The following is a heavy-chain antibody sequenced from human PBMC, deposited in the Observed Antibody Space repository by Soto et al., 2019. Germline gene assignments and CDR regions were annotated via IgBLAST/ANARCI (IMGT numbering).Heavy chain of an antibody. CDR3: AKVVVAATGYFDY. Sequence: QPGGSLRLSCAASGFTFSSYGMHWVRQAPGKGLEWVAVISYDGSNKYYADSVKGRFTISRDNSKNTLYLQMNSLRAEDTAVYYCAKVVVAATGYFDYWGQGTLVTVSS. J-gene: IGHJ4*02. CDR2: ISYDGSNK. D-gene: IGHD2-15*01. CDR1: GFTFSSYG. V-gene: IGHV3-30*18.